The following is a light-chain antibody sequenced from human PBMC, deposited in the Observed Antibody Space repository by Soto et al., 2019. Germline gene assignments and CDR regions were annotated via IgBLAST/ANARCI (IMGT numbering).Light chain of an antibody. CDR1: QSVSTRY. CDR2: GAS. J-gene: IGKJ2*01. Sequence: ESMLTQSPGTLSLSPGERATLSCRASQSVSTRYLDWYQQKPDQAPRLLLYGASYRATGIPARFSGSGSGTDFTLTISRRGPEDFAVYYCHQFGSSPPAFTFGQGTKLEI. V-gene: IGKV3-20*01. CDR3: HQFGSSPPAFT.